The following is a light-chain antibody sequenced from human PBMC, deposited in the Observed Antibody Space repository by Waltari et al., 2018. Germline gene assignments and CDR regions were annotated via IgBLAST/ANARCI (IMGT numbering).Light chain of an antibody. CDR3: QQYRTYLWA. CDR2: AAS. CDR1: QTLSSW. V-gene: IGKV1-5*03. Sequence: DIYMTQSPSTLSASVGDRVTITCRASQTLSSWLAWYQQKPGEAPKLLIYAASRLESGVPSRFSGSGFGTEFTLTISSLQPEDFATYFCQQYRTYLWAFGQGTKVEV. J-gene: IGKJ1*01.